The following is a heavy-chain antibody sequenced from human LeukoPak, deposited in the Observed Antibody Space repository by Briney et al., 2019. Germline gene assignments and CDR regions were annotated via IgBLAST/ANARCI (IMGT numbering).Heavy chain of an antibody. D-gene: IGHD2-2*01. CDR2: INPNSGGT. V-gene: IGHV1-2*06. CDR3: ARVIVVVPAAYYYYYGMDV. Sequence: ASVKASCKASGYTFTGYYMHWVRQAPGQGLEWMGRINPNSGGTNYAQKFQGRVTMTRDTSISTAYMELSRLRSDDTAVYYCARVIVVVPAAYYYYYGMDVWGQGTTVTVSS. CDR1: GYTFTGYY. J-gene: IGHJ6*02.